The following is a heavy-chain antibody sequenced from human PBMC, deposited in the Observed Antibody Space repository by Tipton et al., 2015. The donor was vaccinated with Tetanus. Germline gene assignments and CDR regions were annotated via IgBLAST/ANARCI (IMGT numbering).Heavy chain of an antibody. D-gene: IGHD6-13*01. Sequence: TLSLTCTVSGGSISSYYWSWIRQPPGKGLEWIGYIYYSGSTNYNPSLKSRVTISVDTSKNQFSLKLSSVTAADTAVYYCARDGGQQLANYYYYGMDVWGQGTTVTVSS. CDR3: ARDGGQQLANYYYYGMDV. J-gene: IGHJ6*02. CDR1: GGSISSYY. CDR2: IYYSGST. V-gene: IGHV4-59*01.